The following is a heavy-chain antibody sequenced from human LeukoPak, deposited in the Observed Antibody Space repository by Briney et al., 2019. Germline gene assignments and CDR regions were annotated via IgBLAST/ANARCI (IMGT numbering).Heavy chain of an antibody. CDR2: ISGSGGST. V-gene: IGHV3-23*01. D-gene: IGHD6-13*01. Sequence: GGSLRLSCAASGFTFNNYAMSWVRQAPGKGLEWVSAISGSGGSTYYADSVKGRFTISRDYSENTLFLQMNSLRAEDTAVYYCAKLSSFSPTDYWGQGTLVTVSS. CDR1: GFTFNNYA. J-gene: IGHJ4*02. CDR3: AKLSSFSPTDY.